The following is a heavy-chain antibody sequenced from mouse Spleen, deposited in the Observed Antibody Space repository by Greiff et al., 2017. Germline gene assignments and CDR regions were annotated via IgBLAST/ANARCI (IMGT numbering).Heavy chain of an antibody. CDR3: ARDYYYGREGFDY. D-gene: IGHD1-1*01. J-gene: IGHJ2*01. CDR1: GFTFSSYA. Sequence: DVQLQESGGGLVKPGGSLKLSCAASGFTFSSYAMSWVRQTPEKRLEWVATISDGGSYTYYPDNVKGRFTISRDNAKNNLYLQMSHLKSEDTAMYYCARDYYYGREGFDYWGQGTTLTVSS. V-gene: IGHV5-4*01. CDR2: ISDGGSYT.